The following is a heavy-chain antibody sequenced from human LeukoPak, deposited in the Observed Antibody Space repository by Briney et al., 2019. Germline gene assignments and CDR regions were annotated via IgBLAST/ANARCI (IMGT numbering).Heavy chain of an antibody. CDR2: ISYDGSNK. J-gene: IGHJ4*02. Sequence: GRSLRLSCAASGFTFSSYAMHWVRQAPGKGLEWVAVISYDGSNKYYADSVKGRFTISRDNSKNTLYLQMNSLRAEDTAVYYCARERTGFDYWGQGTQVTVSS. CDR1: GFTFSSYA. V-gene: IGHV3-30-3*01. CDR3: ARERTGFDY. D-gene: IGHD3/OR15-3a*01.